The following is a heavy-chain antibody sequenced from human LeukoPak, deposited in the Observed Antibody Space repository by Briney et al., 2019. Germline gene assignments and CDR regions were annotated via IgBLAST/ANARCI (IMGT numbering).Heavy chain of an antibody. CDR2: IYYSGST. CDR1: GGSISSYY. D-gene: IGHD5-18*01. CDR3: ARSGYSAGFDY. V-gene: IGHV4-59*01. Sequence: SETLSLTCTVSGGSISSYYWSWIRQPPGKGLEWIGYIYYSGSTNYNPSLKSRVTISVGTSKNQFSLKLSSVTAADTAVYYCARSGYSAGFDYWGQGTLVTVSS. J-gene: IGHJ4*02.